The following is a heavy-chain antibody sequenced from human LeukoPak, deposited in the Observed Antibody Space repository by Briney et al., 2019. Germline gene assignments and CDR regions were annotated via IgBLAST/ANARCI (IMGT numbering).Heavy chain of an antibody. Sequence: GGSLRLSCAASGFTFSSYAMSWVRQAPGKGLEWVSGISGSADITDYADSVKGRFTISRDNSKNTLYLQMNSLRAEDTAVYYCAKDLYCFGSGSHDYWGQGTLVTVSS. D-gene: IGHD3-10*01. J-gene: IGHJ4*02. CDR3: AKDLYCFGSGSHDY. CDR2: ISGSADIT. V-gene: IGHV3-23*01. CDR1: GFTFSSYA.